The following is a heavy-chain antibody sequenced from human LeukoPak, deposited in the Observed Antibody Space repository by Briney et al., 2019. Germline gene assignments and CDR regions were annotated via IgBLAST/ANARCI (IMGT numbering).Heavy chain of an antibody. Sequence: GASVKVSCKASGGTFSSYAISWVRQAPGQGLEWMGGIIPIFGTANYAQKFQGRVTITTDESTSTAYMEQSSLRSEDTAVYYYALGEYQLLWRFDYWGQGTLVTVSS. CDR2: IIPIFGTA. V-gene: IGHV1-69*05. CDR3: ALGEYQLLWRFDY. J-gene: IGHJ4*02. CDR1: GGTFSSYA. D-gene: IGHD2-2*01.